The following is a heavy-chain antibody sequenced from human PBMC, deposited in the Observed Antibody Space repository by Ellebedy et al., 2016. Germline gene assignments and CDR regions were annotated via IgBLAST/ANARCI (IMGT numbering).Heavy chain of an antibody. Sequence: GESLKISXTASGLNFNTFFMSWVRQAPGKGLEWVCTISGGGSSTYFADSVKGRFTVSRDIPKNTVYLQMNRLRAEDTAVYYCRQGHYADYWGQGTLATVSP. J-gene: IGHJ4*02. CDR1: GLNFNTFF. CDR3: RQGHYADY. CDR2: ISGGGSST. V-gene: IGHV3-23*01.